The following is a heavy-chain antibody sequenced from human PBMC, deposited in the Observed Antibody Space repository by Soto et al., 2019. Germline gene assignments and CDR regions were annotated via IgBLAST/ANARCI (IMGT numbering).Heavy chain of an antibody. CDR1: GFTFSSYA. V-gene: IGHV3-23*01. J-gene: IGHJ4*02. Sequence: GGSLRLSCAASGFTFSSYAMSWVRQAPGKGLEWVSAISGSGGSTYYADSVKGRFTISRDNSKNTLYLQMNSLRAEDTAVYYCAKSPRYSSGIYYFDYWGQGTLVTVSS. CDR3: AKSPRYSSGIYYFDY. CDR2: ISGSGGST. D-gene: IGHD6-19*01.